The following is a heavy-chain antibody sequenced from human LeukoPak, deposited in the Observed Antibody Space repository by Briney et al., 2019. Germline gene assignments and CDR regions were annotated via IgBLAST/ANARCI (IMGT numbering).Heavy chain of an antibody. V-gene: IGHV1-24*01. Sequence: ASVKVSCKVSGYTLTELSMHWVRQAPGKGLEWMGGFDPEDGETIYAQKFQGRVTMTEDTSTDTAHMELSSLRSEDTAVYYCATFYYGSGSYSLDYWGQGTLVTVSS. CDR1: GYTLTELS. CDR2: FDPEDGET. J-gene: IGHJ4*02. CDR3: ATFYYGSGSYSLDY. D-gene: IGHD3-10*01.